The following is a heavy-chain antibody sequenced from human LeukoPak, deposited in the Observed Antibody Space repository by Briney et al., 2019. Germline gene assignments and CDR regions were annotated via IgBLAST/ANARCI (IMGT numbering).Heavy chain of an antibody. Sequence: SGTLSLTCAVSGGSISSSNWWSWVRQPPGKGLEWIGEIYHSGSTNYNPSLKSRVTISVDKSKNQFSLKLSSVTAADTAVYYRASYSYYYDSSGYFDYWGQGTLVTVSS. V-gene: IGHV4-4*02. CDR3: ASYSYYYDSSGYFDY. J-gene: IGHJ4*02. CDR2: IYHSGST. D-gene: IGHD3-22*01. CDR1: GGSISSSNW.